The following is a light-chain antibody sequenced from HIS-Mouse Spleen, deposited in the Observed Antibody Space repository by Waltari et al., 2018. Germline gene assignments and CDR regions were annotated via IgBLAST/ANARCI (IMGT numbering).Light chain of an antibody. CDR2: EVS. CDR1: SSDVGGYNS. CDR3: SSYAGSNRV. V-gene: IGLV2-8*01. Sequence: QSALTQPPSASGSPGQSVTISCPGTSSDVGGYNSVSWYQQHPGKAPKLMIYEVSKRPSGVPDRFSGSKSGNTASLTVSGLQAEDEADYYCSSYAGSNRVFGGGTKLTVL. J-gene: IGLJ3*02.